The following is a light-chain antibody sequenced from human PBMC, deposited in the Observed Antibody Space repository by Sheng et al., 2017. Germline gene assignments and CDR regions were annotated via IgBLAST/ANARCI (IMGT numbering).Light chain of an antibody. V-gene: IGLV1-51*01. CDR3: GTWDSSLANAV. CDR2: YDY. J-gene: IGLJ2*01. Sequence: QSVLTQPPSVSAAPGQKVTISCSGSSSNIGSNYVSWYQHLSGAAPKLLIYYDYERPSGISDRFSGSRSGTSATLGISGLRTGDEADYYCGTWDSSLANAVLGGGTKLTVL. CDR1: SSNIGSNY.